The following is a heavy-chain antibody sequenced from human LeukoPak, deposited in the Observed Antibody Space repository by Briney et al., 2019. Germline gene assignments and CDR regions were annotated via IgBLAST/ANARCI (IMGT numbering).Heavy chain of an antibody. V-gene: IGHV1-2*02. CDR3: ARDPSPVTLYFFDY. Sequence: EASVKVSCKASGYTFRGNYIHWLRQAPGQGLEWMGWIDANNGDTKSAQKFQGRVTMSGDTSISTAYMDLSSLSPDDAAVYYCARDPSPVTLYFFDYWGQGTLVTVSS. D-gene: IGHD4-11*01. J-gene: IGHJ4*02. CDR2: IDANNGDT. CDR1: GYTFRGNY.